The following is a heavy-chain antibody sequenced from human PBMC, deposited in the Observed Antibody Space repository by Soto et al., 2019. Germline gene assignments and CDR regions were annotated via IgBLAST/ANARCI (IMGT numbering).Heavy chain of an antibody. J-gene: IGHJ6*02. CDR3: AKEQYNNREPVVSGMDV. V-gene: IGHV3-30*18. Sequence: QVQLVESGGGVVQPGKSLRLSCECSGFKFSKYGYGMHWVRQSPGEGLEWLAFISFDGTNKHYADSVKGRFTVSRDNSKNTVYLEMNSLRIEDTAGYYCAKEQYNNREPVVSGMDVWVQGTTVTVSS. CDR1: GFKFSKYGYG. CDR2: ISFDGTNK. D-gene: IGHD1-20*01.